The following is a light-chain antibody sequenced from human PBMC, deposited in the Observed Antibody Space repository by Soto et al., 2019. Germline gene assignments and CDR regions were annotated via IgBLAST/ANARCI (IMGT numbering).Light chain of an antibody. CDR2: DVS. CDR3: RSYAGSYTLV. CDR1: SSDVGGYNY. J-gene: IGLJ2*01. V-gene: IGLV2-11*01. Sequence: HSVLTQPRSVSGSPGQSVTISCTGTSSDVGGYNYVSWYQQHPGKAPKLMIYDVSKRPSGVPDRFSGSKSGNTASLTISGLQAEDEADYYCRSYAGSYTLVFGGGTKVTVL.